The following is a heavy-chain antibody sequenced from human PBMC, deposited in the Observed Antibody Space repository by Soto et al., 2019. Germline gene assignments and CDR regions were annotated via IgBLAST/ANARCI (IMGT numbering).Heavy chain of an antibody. D-gene: IGHD6-19*01. CDR3: ARDRKASGWYYYYYGMDV. Sequence: GGSLRLSCAASGFTFSSYSMNWVRQAPGKGLEWVSYISSSSSTIYYADSVKGRFTISRDNAKNSLYLQMNSLRDEDTAVYYCARDRKASGWYYYYYGMDVWGQGTTVTVSS. V-gene: IGHV3-48*02. CDR1: GFTFSSYS. J-gene: IGHJ6*02. CDR2: ISSSSSTI.